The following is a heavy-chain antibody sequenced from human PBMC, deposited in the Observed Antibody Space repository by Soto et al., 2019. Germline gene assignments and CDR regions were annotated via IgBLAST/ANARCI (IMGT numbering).Heavy chain of an antibody. Sequence: VQLVESGGGVVQPGRSLRLSCAASGFTFSSCGMHWVRQAPGKGLEWVAVISYDGSNKYYADSVKGRFTISRDNSKNPLYLQMNSLRAEDTAVYYCAKGSTAMTYFDYWGQGTLVTVSS. D-gene: IGHD5-18*01. CDR1: GFTFSSCG. J-gene: IGHJ4*02. CDR3: AKGSTAMTYFDY. V-gene: IGHV3-30*18. CDR2: ISYDGSNK.